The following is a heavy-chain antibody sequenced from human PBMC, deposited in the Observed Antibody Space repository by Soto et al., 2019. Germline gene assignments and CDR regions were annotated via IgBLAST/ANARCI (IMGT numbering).Heavy chain of an antibody. CDR3: AKTLAVVFDY. J-gene: IGHJ4*02. Sequence: QLQLQESGPGLVKPSETLSLTCTVSGGSISSRSYYWGWLRQPPGKGLEWIGSIYYSGSTYYNPSLKSRVTISADTSKNQFSLKLSSVTAADTAVYYCAKTLAVVFDYWGQGTLVTVSS. CDR1: GGSISSRSYY. D-gene: IGHD6-19*01. V-gene: IGHV4-39*01. CDR2: IYYSGST.